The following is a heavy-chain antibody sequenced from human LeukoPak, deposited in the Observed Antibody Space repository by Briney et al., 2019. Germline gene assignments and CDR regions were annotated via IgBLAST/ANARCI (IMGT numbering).Heavy chain of an antibody. Sequence: PGESLRLSCAASGFTFSSYATSWVRQAPGKGLEWVSGISTSGGSTSYADSVKGRFTISRDNPRNTLYMQMNSLRAEDTALYYCAIMHPYYDGSGYWVQWGQGTLVTVSS. V-gene: IGHV3-23*01. J-gene: IGHJ4*02. CDR1: GFTFSSYA. D-gene: IGHD3-22*01. CDR2: ISTSGGST. CDR3: AIMHPYYDGSGYWVQ.